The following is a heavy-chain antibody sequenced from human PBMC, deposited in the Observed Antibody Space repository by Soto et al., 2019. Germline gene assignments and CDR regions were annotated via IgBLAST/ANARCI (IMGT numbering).Heavy chain of an antibody. V-gene: IGHV3-23*01. Sequence: GGSLRLSCAASGFTLRSYAMSWGRQAPGKGLEWVSAISGSGGSTYYADSVKGRFTISRDNSKNTLYLQMNSLRAEDTAVYYCAKERYSSGCPFXYWGQGTLVTVSS. CDR2: ISGSGGST. CDR1: GFTLRSYA. D-gene: IGHD6-19*01. CDR3: AKERYSSGCPFXY. J-gene: IGHJ4*02.